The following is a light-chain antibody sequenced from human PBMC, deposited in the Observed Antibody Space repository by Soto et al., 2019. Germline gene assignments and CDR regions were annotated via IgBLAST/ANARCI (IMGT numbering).Light chain of an antibody. CDR1: QSLLHKNGNTY. CDR3: MQGTYWPT. CDR2: MVS. V-gene: IGKV2-30*02. Sequence: DVLLTQSPISLPATLGQPASISCRSSQSLLHKNGNTYLTWFHQRPGQPPRRLIYMVSNRDSGGPDRCSGSGSGADFTLRISRVEAEDVGTYFCMQGTYWPTFGQGTRLDIK. J-gene: IGKJ5*01.